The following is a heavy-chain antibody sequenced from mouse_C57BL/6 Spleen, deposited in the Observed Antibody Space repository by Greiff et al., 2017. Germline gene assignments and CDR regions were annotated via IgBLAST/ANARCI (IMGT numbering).Heavy chain of an antibody. D-gene: IGHD1-1*01. CDR2: INPSTGGT. V-gene: IGHV1-42*01. Sequence: VQLQQSGPELVKPGASVKISCKASGYSFTGYYMNWVKQSPEKSLEWIGEINPSTGGTTYNQKFKAKATLTVDKSSSTAYMQLKSLTYEDSAVYYCAREGLITTVVFDYWGQGTTLTVSS. J-gene: IGHJ2*01. CDR1: GYSFTGYY. CDR3: AREGLITTVVFDY.